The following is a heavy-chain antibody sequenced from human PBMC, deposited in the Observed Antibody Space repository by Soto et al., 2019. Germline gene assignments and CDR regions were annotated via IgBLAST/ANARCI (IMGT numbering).Heavy chain of an antibody. D-gene: IGHD2-8*01. CDR2: IYYSGST. V-gene: IGHV4-59*08. CDR3: ARLPLVAGRKGYCTNGVCYAYYMDV. Sequence: SETLSLTCTVSGGSISSYYWSWIRQPPGKGLEWIGYIYYSGSTNYNPSLKSRVTISVDTSKNQFSLKLSSVTAADTAVYYCARLPLVAGRKGYCTNGVCYAYYMDVWGKGTTVTVSS. CDR1: GGSISSYY. J-gene: IGHJ6*03.